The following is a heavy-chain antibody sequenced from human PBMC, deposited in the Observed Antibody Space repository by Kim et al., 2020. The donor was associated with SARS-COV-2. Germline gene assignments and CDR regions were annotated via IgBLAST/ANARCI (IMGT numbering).Heavy chain of an antibody. CDR3: ARDARTVGAPPYYYYGMDV. Sequence: GGSLRLSCAASGFTFSSYSMNWFRQAPGKGLEWVSSISSSSSYIYYADSVKGRFTISRDNAKNSLYLQMNSLRAEDTAVYYCARDARTVGAPPYYYYGMDVWGQGTTVTVSS. CDR1: GFTFSSYS. D-gene: IGHD1-26*01. V-gene: IGHV3-21*01. CDR2: ISSSSSYI. J-gene: IGHJ6*02.